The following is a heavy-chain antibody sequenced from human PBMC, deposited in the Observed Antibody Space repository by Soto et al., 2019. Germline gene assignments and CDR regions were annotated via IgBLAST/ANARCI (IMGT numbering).Heavy chain of an antibody. D-gene: IGHD6-6*01. V-gene: IGHV3-7*03. CDR2: IKQDGSEK. Sequence: EVQLVESGGGLVQPGGSLRLSCAAYGFTFSSYWMSWVRQAPGKGLEWVANIKQDGSEKYSVDSVKSRFTISRDNAKNSLYLQKNSLRAEDTAVYYYIRAARPAAWGDSSNGMDVWGQGTTVTVSS. J-gene: IGHJ6*02. CDR1: GFTFSSYW. CDR3: IRAARPAAWGDSSNGMDV.